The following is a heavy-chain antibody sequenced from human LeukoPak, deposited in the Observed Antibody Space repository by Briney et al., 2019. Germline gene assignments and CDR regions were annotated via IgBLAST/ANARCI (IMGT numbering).Heavy chain of an antibody. J-gene: IGHJ4*02. V-gene: IGHV4-39*01. D-gene: IGHD3-10*01. CDR1: GGSISSYY. CDR3: ARTRYYYNSRSYGAPYYFDY. Sequence: SETLSLTCTVSGGSISSYYWGWIRQPPGKGLEWVGSFFFPGNTFYNPSLKSRVTISVDTSKNQFSLTLSSVTAADTAVYYCARTRYYYNSRSYGAPYYFDYWGQGTLVTVSS. CDR2: FFFPGNT.